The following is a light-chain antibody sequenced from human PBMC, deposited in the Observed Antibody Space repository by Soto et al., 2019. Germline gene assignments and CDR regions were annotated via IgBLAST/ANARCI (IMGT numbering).Light chain of an antibody. Sequence: EIVLTQSPGTLSLSPGERATLSCRASQSVSSSYLAWYQQKPGQAPRLLIYGASSRATGIPDRFSGSGSGTDFTLIISRLEPEDLAVYYCQQYGSSPRGAFGQGTKVEIK. J-gene: IGKJ1*01. CDR3: QQYGSSPRGA. CDR1: QSVSSSY. V-gene: IGKV3-20*01. CDR2: GAS.